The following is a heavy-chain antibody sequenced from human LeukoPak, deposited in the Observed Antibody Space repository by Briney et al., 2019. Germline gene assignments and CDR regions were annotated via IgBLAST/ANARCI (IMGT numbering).Heavy chain of an antibody. J-gene: IGHJ4*02. Sequence: GGSLRLSCAASGFTFSSYSMNWVRQAPGKGLEWVSYISSSGSTIYYADSVKGRFTISRDNAKNSLYLQMNSLRAEDTAVYYCARALYDSSGYYSHFDYWGQGTLVTVSS. CDR1: GFTFSSYS. CDR2: ISSSGSTI. V-gene: IGHV3-48*04. CDR3: ARALYDSSGYYSHFDY. D-gene: IGHD3-22*01.